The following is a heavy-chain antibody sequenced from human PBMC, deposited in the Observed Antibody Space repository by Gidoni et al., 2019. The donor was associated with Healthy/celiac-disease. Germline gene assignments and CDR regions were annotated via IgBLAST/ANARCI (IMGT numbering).Heavy chain of an antibody. Sequence: QVQLQESGPGLVKPSETLSLTCTVSGYSISSGYYWGWIRQPPGKGLEWIGSIYHSGSTYYNPSLKSRVTISVDTSKNQFSLKLSSVTAADTAVYYCAIQAAVAGYRFFDYWGQGTLVTVSS. J-gene: IGHJ4*02. D-gene: IGHD6-19*01. CDR3: AIQAAVAGYRFFDY. V-gene: IGHV4-38-2*02. CDR2: IYHSGST. CDR1: GYSISSGYY.